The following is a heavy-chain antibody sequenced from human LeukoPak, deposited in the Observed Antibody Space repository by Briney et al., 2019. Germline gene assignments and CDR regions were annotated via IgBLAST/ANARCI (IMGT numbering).Heavy chain of an antibody. V-gene: IGHV4-4*09. Sequence: CLWIRQPPGKGLEWIGYINTSGSTNYNPALKSRVSISLDTSRNQFSLKLTSVTAADTAVYYCARRGNWGFFEYWRRGILVSVSS. D-gene: IGHD7-27*01. CDR3: ARRGNWGFFEY. J-gene: IGHJ4*02. CDR2: INTSGST.